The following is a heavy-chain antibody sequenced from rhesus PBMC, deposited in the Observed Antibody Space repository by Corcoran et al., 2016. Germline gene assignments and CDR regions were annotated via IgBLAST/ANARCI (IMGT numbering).Heavy chain of an antibody. CDR1: GFTFSSYG. D-gene: IGHD2-21*01. Sequence: EVQLVETGGGLVQPGGSLKLSCAASGFTFSSYGMSWVRQAPGKGLEWVSAINRGRGTTYYADSVKGPFTISRDNSKNTLSLQMNSLRAEDTAVYYCAKVLVVVAIGWDYWGQGVLVTVSS. J-gene: IGHJ4*01. V-gene: IGHV3S5*01. CDR2: INRGRGTT. CDR3: AKVLVVVAIGWDY.